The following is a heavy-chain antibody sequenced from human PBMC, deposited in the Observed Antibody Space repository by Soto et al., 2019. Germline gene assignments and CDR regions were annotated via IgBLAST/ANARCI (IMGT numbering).Heavy chain of an antibody. Sequence: ASVKVSCKASGYTFTSYGTSWVRQAPGQGLEWMGWISAYNGNTNYAQKLQGRVTMTTDTSTSTAYMELRSLRSDDTAVYYCARVSTIFGVVIIHAYDYWGQGTLVTVSS. CDR1: GYTFTSYG. D-gene: IGHD3-3*01. V-gene: IGHV1-18*01. CDR3: ARVSTIFGVVIIHAYDY. CDR2: ISAYNGNT. J-gene: IGHJ4*02.